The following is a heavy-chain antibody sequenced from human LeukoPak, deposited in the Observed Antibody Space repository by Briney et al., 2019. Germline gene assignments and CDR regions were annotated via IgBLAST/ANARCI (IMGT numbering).Heavy chain of an antibody. CDR2: INPNSGGT. Sequence: ASVKVSCKASGYTFTGYYMHWVRQAPGQGLEWMGWINPNSGGTNYAQKFQGRVTMTRDTSISTAYMELSRLRSDDTAVYCCARDLNRSGWYSSGNWFDPWGQGTLVTVSS. CDR3: ARDLNRSGWYSSGNWFDP. D-gene: IGHD6-19*01. V-gene: IGHV1-2*02. J-gene: IGHJ5*02. CDR1: GYTFTGYY.